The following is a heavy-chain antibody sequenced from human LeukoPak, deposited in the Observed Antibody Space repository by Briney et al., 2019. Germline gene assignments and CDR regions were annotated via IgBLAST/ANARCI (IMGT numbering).Heavy chain of an antibody. J-gene: IGHJ4*02. CDR3: ARLSGFAMGASYFDY. CDR1: GGSISSCY. D-gene: IGHD5-18*01. V-gene: IGHV4-59*08. Sequence: SETLSLTCTVSGGSISSCYWSWIRQPPGKGLEWIGYIYYSGSTNYNPSLKSRVTISVDTSKNQFSLKLSSVTAADTAVYYCARLSGFAMGASYFDYWGQGTLVTVSS. CDR2: IYYSGST.